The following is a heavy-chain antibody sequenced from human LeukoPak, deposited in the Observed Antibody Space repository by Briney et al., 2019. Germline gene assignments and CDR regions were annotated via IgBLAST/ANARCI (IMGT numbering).Heavy chain of an antibody. V-gene: IGHV4-59*01. J-gene: IGHJ4*02. CDR2: ALYTGST. Sequence: SETLSLTCSVSGGSISSYFWSWIRQAPAKGLEWVGYALYTGSTEYNPALKSRVTISLDTSNNQFSLRLSSVTAADTAVYYCARDNGYSYGIDYWGQGKLVTVSS. CDR3: ARDNGYSYGIDY. CDR1: GGSISSYF. D-gene: IGHD5-18*01.